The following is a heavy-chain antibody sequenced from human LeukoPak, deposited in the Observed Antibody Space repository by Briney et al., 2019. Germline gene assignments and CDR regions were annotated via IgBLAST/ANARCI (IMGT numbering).Heavy chain of an antibody. V-gene: IGHV3-21*06. D-gene: IGHD1-14*01. CDR2: IGPTGSDR. J-gene: IGHJ4*02. CDR1: GLTFSTSG. Sequence: GGSLRLSCTASGLTFSTSGFNWVRQAPGKGLEWVASIGPTGSDRYRADSIKGRFTISRDNANNFLYLQMNSLRAEDTAVYYCATETNGRHYDYWGQGTLLTVSS. CDR3: ATETNGRHYDY.